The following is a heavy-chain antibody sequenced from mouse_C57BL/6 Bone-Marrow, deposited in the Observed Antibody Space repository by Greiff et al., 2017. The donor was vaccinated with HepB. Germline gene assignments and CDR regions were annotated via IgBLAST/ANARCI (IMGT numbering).Heavy chain of an antibody. V-gene: IGHV5-12*01. CDR1: GFTFSDYY. CDR2: ISNGGGST. CDR3: ARLGFDY. J-gene: IGHJ2*01. Sequence: DVMLVESGGGLVQPGGSLKLSCAASGFTFSDYYMYSVRQTPEKRLEWVAYISNGGGSTYYPDTVKGRFTISRDNAKNTLYLQMSRLKSEDTAMYYCARLGFDYWGQGTTLTVSS.